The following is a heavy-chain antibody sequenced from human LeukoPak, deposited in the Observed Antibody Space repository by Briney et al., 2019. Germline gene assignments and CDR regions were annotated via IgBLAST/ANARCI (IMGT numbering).Heavy chain of an antibody. CDR1: GYTFTGYY. V-gene: IGHV1-2*02. Sequence: GASVKVSCKASGYTFTGYYMHWVRQAPGQGLEWMGWINPNSGGTNYAQKFQGRVTMTRDTSISTAYMELSRLRSDDTAVYYCARIEGGKTVVVTAIWPWYYYYGMDVWGQGTTVTVSS. D-gene: IGHD2-21*02. CDR3: ARIEGGKTVVVTAIWPWYYYYGMDV. CDR2: INPNSGGT. J-gene: IGHJ6*02.